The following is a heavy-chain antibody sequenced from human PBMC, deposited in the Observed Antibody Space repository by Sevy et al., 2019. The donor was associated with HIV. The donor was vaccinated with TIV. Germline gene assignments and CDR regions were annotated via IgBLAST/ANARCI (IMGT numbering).Heavy chain of an antibody. CDR2: IYPNRGGT. D-gene: IGHD1-7*01. V-gene: IGHV1-2*06. CDR3: ARDASGGTTNSGVDV. J-gene: IGHJ6*02. CDR1: GYTFTDDY. Sequence: ASVKVSCKASGYTFTDDYLHWVRQAPGQGLEWMGRIYPNRGGTGYAEKFQGRVTMTSDTSISTAYMELRNLRFDDTAVYYCARDASGGTTNSGVDVWGQGTTVTVSS.